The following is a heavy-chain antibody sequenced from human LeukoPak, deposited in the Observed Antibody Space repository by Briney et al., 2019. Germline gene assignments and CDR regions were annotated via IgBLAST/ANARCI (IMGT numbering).Heavy chain of an antibody. J-gene: IGHJ3*01. CDR1: GFTFSNRA. CDR3: AKEAFHECRGAFDV. CDR2: ISGSGFRA. V-gene: IGHV3-23*01. Sequence: GGSLRLSCAASGFTFSNRAMSWVRQAPGKGLEWVSGISGSGFRAYYADSAKGRFTISRDNSKNTIYVQMNSLTAEDTAVYYCAKEAFHECRGAFDVWGQGTMVTVSS. D-gene: IGHD2/OR15-2a*01.